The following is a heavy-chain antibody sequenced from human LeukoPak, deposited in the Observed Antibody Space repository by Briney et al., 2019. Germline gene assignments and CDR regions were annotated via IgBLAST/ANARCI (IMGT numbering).Heavy chain of an antibody. CDR2: ISAYNGNT. D-gene: IGHD1-26*01. V-gene: IGHV1-18*01. CDR3: ARDGRPEWELSYYYYGMDV. CDR1: GYTFTSYG. J-gene: IGHJ6*02. Sequence: ASVKASCKASGYTFTSYGISWVRQAPGQGREWMGWISAYNGNTNYAQKLQGRVTMTTDTSTSTAYMELRSLRSDDTAVYYCARDGRPEWELSYYYYGMDVWGQGTTVTVSS.